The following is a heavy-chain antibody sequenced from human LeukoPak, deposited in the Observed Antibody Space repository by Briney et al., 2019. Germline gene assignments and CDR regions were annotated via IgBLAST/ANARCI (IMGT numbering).Heavy chain of an antibody. Sequence: SVKVSCKASGGTFSSYAISWVRQAPGQGLEWMGGIIPIFGTANYAQKFQDRVTITADESTSTAYMELSSLRSEDTAVYYCARLEITTVTTSDYWGQGTLVTVSS. CDR2: IIPIFGTA. CDR3: ARLEITTVTTSDY. D-gene: IGHD4-17*01. CDR1: GGTFSSYA. V-gene: IGHV1-69*01. J-gene: IGHJ4*02.